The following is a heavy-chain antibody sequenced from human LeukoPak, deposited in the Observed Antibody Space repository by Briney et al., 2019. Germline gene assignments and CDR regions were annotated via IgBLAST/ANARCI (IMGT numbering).Heavy chain of an antibody. D-gene: IGHD3-22*01. CDR3: AGSFYYDSSGYYSYYYYGMDV. V-gene: IGHV4-59*01. CDR2: IYCSGST. CDR1: CGSISSYY. J-gene: IGHJ6*02. Sequence: SETLSLTCTVSCGSISSYYWSWIRQPPGKGLEWIGYIYCSGSTNYNPSLKSRVTISVDTSKNQFSLKLSSVTSADTAVYYCAGSFYYDSSGYYSYYYYGMDVWGQGTTVTVSS.